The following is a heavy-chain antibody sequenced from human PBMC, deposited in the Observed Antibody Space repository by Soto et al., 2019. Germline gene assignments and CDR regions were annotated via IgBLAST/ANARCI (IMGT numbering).Heavy chain of an antibody. CDR1: GGTFSSYT. CDR3: ARVPNSHSSSWYWFDP. D-gene: IGHD6-13*01. Sequence: ASVKVSCKASGGTFSSYTISWVRQAPGQGLEWMGRIIPILGIANYAQKFQGRVTITADKSTSTAYMELSSLRSEDTAVYYCARVPNSHSSSWYWFDPWGQGTLVTVSS. J-gene: IGHJ5*02. CDR2: IIPILGIA. V-gene: IGHV1-69*02.